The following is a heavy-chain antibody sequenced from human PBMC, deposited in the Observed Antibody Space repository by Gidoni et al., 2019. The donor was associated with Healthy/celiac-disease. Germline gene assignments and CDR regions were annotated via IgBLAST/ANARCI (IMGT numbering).Heavy chain of an antibody. D-gene: IGHD3-10*01. V-gene: IGHV3-7*04. J-gene: IGHJ5*02. CDR1: GFPFSRYW. Sequence: EVQLVESGGGLVQPGGSLRLSCAASGFPFSRYWMSCVRQAPGKGLEWVTNRKQDGSEKYYVDSVKGRFTISRDNDKNSLYLQMNSLRAEDTAVYYCARRASYYYGSGSYSMMTNPWGQGTLVTVSS. CDR2: RKQDGSEK. CDR3: ARRASYYYGSGSYSMMTNP.